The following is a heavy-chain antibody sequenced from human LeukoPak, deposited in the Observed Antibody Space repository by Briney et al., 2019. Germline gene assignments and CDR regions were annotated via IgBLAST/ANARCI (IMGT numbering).Heavy chain of an antibody. CDR1: GFTVSCNY. Sequence: PGGSLRLSCAASGFTVSCNYMSWVRQAPGKGLEWVSLLHSGGSTYYAESVRGRFIISRDKTTNTLSLHMNSQRAHNTAVYFYARGDVYNFLGWFDIWGQGTLVTVSS. J-gene: IGHJ5*02. CDR2: LHSGGST. V-gene: IGHV3-66*01. CDR3: ARGDVYNFLGWFDI. D-gene: IGHD5-24*01.